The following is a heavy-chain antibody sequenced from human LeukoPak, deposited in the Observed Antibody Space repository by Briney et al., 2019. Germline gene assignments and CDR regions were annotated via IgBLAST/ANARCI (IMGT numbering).Heavy chain of an antibody. CDR1: GFTFSSYS. D-gene: IGHD4-17*01. J-gene: IGHJ4*02. V-gene: IGHV3-21*01. CDR2: ISSSSSYI. Sequence: RGSLRLSCAASGFTFSSYSMNWVRQAPGKGLEWVSFISSSSSYIYYADSVKGRFTISRDNAKNSLYLQMNSLRAEDTAVYYCARDDYGDYSAGYWGQGTLVTVSS. CDR3: ARDDYGDYSAGY.